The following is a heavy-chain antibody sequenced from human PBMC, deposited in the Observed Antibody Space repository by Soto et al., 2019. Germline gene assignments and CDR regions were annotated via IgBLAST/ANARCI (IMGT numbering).Heavy chain of an antibody. J-gene: IGHJ4*02. CDR1: GGSFSGYD. D-gene: IGHD2-8*02. CDR3: ARDKITGLFDY. CDR2: INHSGST. V-gene: IGHV4-34*01. Sequence: SESLSLTCAVYGGSFSGYDWTWIRQPPGTGLEWIGEINHSGSTNYNPSLKSRVTISVDTSKNQFSLKLTSVTAADTAVYYCARDKITGLFDYWGQGTLVTVSS.